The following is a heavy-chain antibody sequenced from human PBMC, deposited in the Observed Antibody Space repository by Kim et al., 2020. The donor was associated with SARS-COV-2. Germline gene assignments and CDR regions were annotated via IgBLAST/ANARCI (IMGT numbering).Heavy chain of an antibody. J-gene: IGHJ4*02. CDR1: GYTFTTYS. CDR2: IILGSGST. Sequence: ASVKVSCKASGYTFTTYSIHWVRQAPGQGLEWMGWIILGSGSTTYSQKLQGRVTITRDTSANTAYMELSSLNSEDTAVYFCARIDYPGSSWGQGTLVTVS. CDR3: ARIDYPGSS. D-gene: IGHD3-16*01. V-gene: IGHV1-3*01.